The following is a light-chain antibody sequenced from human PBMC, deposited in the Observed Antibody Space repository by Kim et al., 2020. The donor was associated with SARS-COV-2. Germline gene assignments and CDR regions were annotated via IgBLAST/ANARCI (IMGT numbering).Light chain of an antibody. CDR1: NIGSNS. CDR3: QVWDSSSDHHWV. J-gene: IGLJ3*02. Sequence: PGKTARITCGGNNIGSNSVHWYQQKPGQAPVLVIYYDSDRPSGIPERLSGSNSGNTATLTISRVEAGDDADYYCQVWDSSSDHHWVFGGGTQLTVL. V-gene: IGLV3-21*04. CDR2: YDS.